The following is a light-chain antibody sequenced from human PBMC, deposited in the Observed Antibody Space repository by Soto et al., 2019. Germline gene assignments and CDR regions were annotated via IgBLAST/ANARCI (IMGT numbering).Light chain of an antibody. CDR1: QSVSTS. CDR3: QQRGVWPHT. J-gene: IGKJ4*01. V-gene: IGKV3-11*01. Sequence: EIVLTQSPATLSLSPGERATLSCRASQSVSTSLAWYQQKSGQASRLLFYDSSNRATYIPSRFSASASGTDFTLTIRGPAPEDFAVYYCQQRGVWPHTFGGGTKVDIK. CDR2: DSS.